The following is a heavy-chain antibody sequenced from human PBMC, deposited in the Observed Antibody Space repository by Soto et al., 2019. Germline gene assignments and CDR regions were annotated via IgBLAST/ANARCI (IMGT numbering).Heavy chain of an antibody. J-gene: IGHJ6*02. V-gene: IGHV3-21*01. CDR2: ISSSSSYI. CDR3: ARDRHCSSTSCYRSPHYYYYGMDV. CDR1: GFTFSSYS. Sequence: PGGSLRLSCAASGFTFSSYSMNWVRQAPGKGLEWVSSISSSSSYIYYADSVKGRFTISRDNAKNSLYLQMNSLRAEDTAVYYCARDRHCSSTSCYRSPHYYYYGMDVWGQGTTVTVSS. D-gene: IGHD2-2*01.